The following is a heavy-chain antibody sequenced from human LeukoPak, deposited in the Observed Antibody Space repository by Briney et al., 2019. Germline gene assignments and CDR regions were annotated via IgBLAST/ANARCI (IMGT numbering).Heavy chain of an antibody. CDR2: INPNSGGT. V-gene: IGHV1-2*02. J-gene: IGHJ5*02. CDR3: ARDGSGSYGGHTFDP. Sequence: ASVKVSCKASGYTFTGYYMHWVRQAPGQGLEWRGWINPNSGGTNYAQKFHGRVTIARDTSISTAYTELSRLRSDDTAVYYCARDGSGSYGGHTFDPWGQGTLVTVSS. CDR1: GYTFTGYY. D-gene: IGHD3-10*01.